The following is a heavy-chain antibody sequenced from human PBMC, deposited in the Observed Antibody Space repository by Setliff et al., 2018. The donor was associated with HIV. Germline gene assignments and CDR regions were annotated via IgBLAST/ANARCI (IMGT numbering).Heavy chain of an antibody. Sequence: SETLSLTCAVSGYSISSGYFWAWIRQPPGKGLEWIGSMFHSGSTYYNPSLRSRVTLSLDRSDNHFSLNLSSVTAADTAVYYCARETDSSGWFFDYWGQGTRVTVSS. CDR2: MFHSGST. J-gene: IGHJ4*02. V-gene: IGHV4-38-2*02. CDR3: ARETDSSGWFFDY. CDR1: GYSISSGYF. D-gene: IGHD6-19*01.